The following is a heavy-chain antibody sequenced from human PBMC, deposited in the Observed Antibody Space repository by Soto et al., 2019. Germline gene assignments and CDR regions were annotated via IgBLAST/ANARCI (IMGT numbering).Heavy chain of an antibody. CDR1: GFTFSSYS. D-gene: IGHD1-26*01. V-gene: IGHV3-21*01. Sequence: EVQLVESGGGLVKPGGSLRLSCAASGFTFSSYSMNWVRQAPGKGLEWVSSISSSSSYIYYADSVKGRFTISRDNAKNXRLXHMHSQRAEDEAVYYCAGEILSGSWDYYYQYGMGVWGHGTTVTVSS. CDR2: ISSSSSYI. J-gene: IGHJ6*02. CDR3: AGEILSGSWDYYYQYGMGV.